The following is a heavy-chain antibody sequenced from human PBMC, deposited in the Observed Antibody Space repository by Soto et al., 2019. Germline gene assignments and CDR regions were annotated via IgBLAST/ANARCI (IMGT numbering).Heavy chain of an antibody. CDR3: VKDHKGSGWYRPATFDI. CDR2: ISSNGGST. Sequence: GSLRLSFSASGFTFSSYAMHWVRQAPGKGLEYVSAISSNGGSTYYADSVKGRFTISRDNSKNTLYLQMSSLRAEDTAVYYCVKDHKGSGWYRPATFDIWGQGTMVTVS. V-gene: IGHV3-64D*06. D-gene: IGHD6-19*01. J-gene: IGHJ3*02. CDR1: GFTFSSYA.